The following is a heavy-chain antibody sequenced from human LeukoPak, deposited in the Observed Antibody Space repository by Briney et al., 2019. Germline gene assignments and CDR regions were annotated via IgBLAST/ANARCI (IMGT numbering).Heavy chain of an antibody. CDR3: ARWAGYSSTWYGLFDY. D-gene: IGHD6-13*01. CDR2: IYGGGST. V-gene: IGHV3-66*01. Sequence: GGSLRLSCAASGFTVSTTYMSWVRQAPGKGLEWISVIYGGGSTYYADSVKGRFTISRDNSKNTLYLQMNSLRAEDTAVYYCARWAGYSSTWYGLFDYWGQGTLVTVSS. CDR1: GFTVSTTY. J-gene: IGHJ4*02.